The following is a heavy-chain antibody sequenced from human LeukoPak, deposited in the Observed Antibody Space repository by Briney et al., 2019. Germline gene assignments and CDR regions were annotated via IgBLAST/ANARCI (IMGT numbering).Heavy chain of an antibody. Sequence: PGGSLRLSCAASGFTLSTYWMSWVRHAPGKGLEWVANINQDGSQKRYVDSVQGRFTISRDNTKNSLFLQMNSLRAEDTAVYYCARLKDDVTKLDYWGQGTLVTVSS. J-gene: IGHJ4*02. CDR3: ARLKDDVTKLDY. D-gene: IGHD2-8*01. CDR1: GFTLSTYW. V-gene: IGHV3-7*01. CDR2: INQDGSQK.